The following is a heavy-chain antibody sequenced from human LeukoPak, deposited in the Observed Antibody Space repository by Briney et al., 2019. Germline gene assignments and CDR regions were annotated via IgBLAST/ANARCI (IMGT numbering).Heavy chain of an antibody. CDR1: GFIFSDHH. J-gene: IGHJ4*02. CDR3: VRVWRGYYFDS. CDR2: VRNKANTYST. Sequence: GGSLRLSCAASGFIFSDHHMDWVRQAPGKGLEWVGRVRNKANTYSTNYAASVKARFSITRDDSMNSVYLQMNSLKTEDTAVYYCVRVWRGYYFDSWGQGILVTVSS. D-gene: IGHD3-10*01. V-gene: IGHV3-72*01.